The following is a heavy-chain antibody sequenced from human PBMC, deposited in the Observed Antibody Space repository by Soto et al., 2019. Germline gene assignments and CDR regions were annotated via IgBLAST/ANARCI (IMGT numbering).Heavy chain of an antibody. CDR3: ARDPGGYSYGYNWFDP. Sequence: QVQLQESGPGLVKPSQTLSLTCTVSGGSFSSGGYYWSWIRQHPGKGLEWIGYIYYSGSTYYNPSLKSRVTISVDTSKNQFSLKLSSVTAADTAVYYCARDPGGYSYGYNWFDPWGQGTLVTVSS. D-gene: IGHD5-18*01. CDR2: IYYSGST. V-gene: IGHV4-31*03. CDR1: GGSFSSGGYY. J-gene: IGHJ5*02.